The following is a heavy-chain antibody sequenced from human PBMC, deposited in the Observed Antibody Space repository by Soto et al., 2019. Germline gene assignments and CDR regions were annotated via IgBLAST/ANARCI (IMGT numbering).Heavy chain of an antibody. CDR2: INHSGST. J-gene: IGHJ6*02. D-gene: IGHD6-19*01. V-gene: IGHV4-34*01. CDR3: ARVRGIAVAGIYYYGMDV. CDR1: GGSFSGYY. Sequence: QVQLQQWGAGLLKPSETLSLTCAVYGGSFSGYYWSWIRQPPGKGLEWIGEINHSGSTNYNPSLKRRVTIAVDTSKNQFSLKLSSVTAADTAVYYCARVRGIAVAGIYYYGMDVWGQGTTVTVSS.